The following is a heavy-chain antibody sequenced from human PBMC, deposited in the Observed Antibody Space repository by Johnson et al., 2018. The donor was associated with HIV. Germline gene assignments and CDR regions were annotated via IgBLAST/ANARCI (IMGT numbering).Heavy chain of an antibody. V-gene: IGHV3-7*01. CDR3: AKDEGKGFRDLEGYAFDI. CDR1: GFTFSSYW. Sequence: VQLVESGGGVVRPGGSLRLSCAASGFTFSSYWMSWVRQAPGKGLEWVANIKQDGSEKYYADSVKGRFTISRDNSENTLYLQMNSLRAEDTAVYYCAKDEGKGFRDLEGYAFDIWGQGTMVTVS. D-gene: IGHD3-10*01. J-gene: IGHJ3*02. CDR2: IKQDGSEK.